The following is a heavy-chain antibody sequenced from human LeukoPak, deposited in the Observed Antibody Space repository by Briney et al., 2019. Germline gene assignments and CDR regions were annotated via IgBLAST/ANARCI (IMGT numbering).Heavy chain of an antibody. D-gene: IGHD6-19*01. J-gene: IGHJ4*02. V-gene: IGHV1-2*02. CDR1: GYTFTGYY. CDR2: INPNGGGT. Sequence: ASVKVSCKASGYTFTGYYMHWVRQAPGQGLEWMGWINPNGGGTNYAQKFQGRVTLTRDTSISTAYMEVNSLEPDDTAVYYCARENNSGWYRKAAFDYWGQGTLVTVTS. CDR3: ARENNSGWYRKAAFDY.